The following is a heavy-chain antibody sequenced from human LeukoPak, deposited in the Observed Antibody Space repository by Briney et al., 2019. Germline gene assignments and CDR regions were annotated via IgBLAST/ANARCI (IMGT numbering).Heavy chain of an antibody. V-gene: IGHV1-2*02. D-gene: IGHD6-13*01. J-gene: IGHJ6*03. CDR3: ARDAARRGIAAAGYYYYYMDV. CDR2: INPNSGGT. Sequence: GALVKVSCKASGYTFTGYYMHWVRQAPGQGLEWMGWINPNSGGTNYAQKFQGRVTMTRDTSISTAYMELSSLRSEDTAVYYCARDAARRGIAAAGYYYYYMDVWGKGTTVTISS. CDR1: GYTFTGYY.